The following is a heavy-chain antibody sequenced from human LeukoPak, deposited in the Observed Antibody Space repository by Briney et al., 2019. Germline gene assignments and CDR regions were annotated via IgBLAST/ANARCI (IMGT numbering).Heavy chain of an antibody. CDR3: ARRPYSGSYDRPETGWYFDL. D-gene: IGHD1-26*01. V-gene: IGHV1-8*01. CDR1: GYTFTRYA. Sequence: ASVKVSCKASGYTFTRYAINWGRQATGHGLEWRGGLNPKSGKTGSAQKFQGRVTMTRNTSISTAYIKLSSLRSEDTAVYYCARRPYSGSYDRPETGWYFDLWGRGTLVTVSS. CDR2: LNPKSGKT. J-gene: IGHJ2*01.